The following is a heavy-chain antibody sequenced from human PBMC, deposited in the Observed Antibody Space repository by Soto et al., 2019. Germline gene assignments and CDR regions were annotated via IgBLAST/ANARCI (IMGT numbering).Heavy chain of an antibody. CDR3: ARVVQLWFRQRLDP. Sequence: QVQLVQSGAEVKKPGSSVKVSCKASGGTFSSYAISWVRQAPGQGLEWMGGIIPIFGTANYAQKFQGRVTITADESTSTAYMGLRSLRSEDTAVYYCARVVQLWFRQRLDPWGQGTLVTVSS. J-gene: IGHJ5*02. CDR2: IIPIFGTA. CDR1: GGTFSSYA. V-gene: IGHV1-69*12. D-gene: IGHD5-18*01.